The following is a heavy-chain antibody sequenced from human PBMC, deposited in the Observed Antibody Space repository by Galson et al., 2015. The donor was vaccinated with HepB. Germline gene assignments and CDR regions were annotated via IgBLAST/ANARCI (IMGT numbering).Heavy chain of an antibody. CDR3: ATLGSVDY. D-gene: IGHD6-19*01. J-gene: IGHJ4*02. CDR1: GFTFSRHW. Sequence: SLRLFCAASGFTFSRHWMHWVRQAPGKGLVWVSRINLDGSGTIYADSVKGRFTISRDNAKNTLYLQMNSLRAEDAAVYYCATLGSVDYWGQGTLVTVSS. V-gene: IGHV3-74*01. CDR2: INLDGSGT.